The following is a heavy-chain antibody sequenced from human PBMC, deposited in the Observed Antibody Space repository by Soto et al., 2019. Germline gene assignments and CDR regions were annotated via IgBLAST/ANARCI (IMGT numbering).Heavy chain of an antibody. D-gene: IGHD6-19*01. CDR1: GFTFSGPA. Sequence: EVQLVESGGGLVQPGGSLKLSCAGSGFTFSGPAMHWVRQASGTVLEWVGRIRSKSNSYATEYAASVKGRFTISRDDSKNTGYLQMNSLKTEDTAVYYCTRRAYSSGWYFDYWGQGTLVTVSS. CDR2: IRSKSNSYAT. V-gene: IGHV3-73*01. J-gene: IGHJ4*02. CDR3: TRRAYSSGWYFDY.